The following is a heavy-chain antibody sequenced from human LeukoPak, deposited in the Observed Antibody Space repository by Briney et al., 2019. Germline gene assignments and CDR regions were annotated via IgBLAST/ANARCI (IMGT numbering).Heavy chain of an antibody. J-gene: IGHJ4*02. V-gene: IGHV3-53*01. Sequence: GGSLRLSCAASGFSVSDHYMIWLRQTPGKGLEWVSLIYSNGVTDYANSVKGRFTISRDRSKNTLYLQMNSLRAEDTAVYYCARWAHSGYDYGDYEGDDYWGQGTLVTVSS. CDR3: ARWAHSGYDYGDYEGDDY. D-gene: IGHD5-12*01. CDR1: GFSVSDHY. CDR2: IYSNGVT.